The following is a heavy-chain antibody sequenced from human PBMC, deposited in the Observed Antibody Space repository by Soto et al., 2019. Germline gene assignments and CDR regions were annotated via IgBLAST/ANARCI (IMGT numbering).Heavy chain of an antibody. D-gene: IGHD3-16*01. J-gene: IGHJ3*02. V-gene: IGHV1-3*01. CDR3: ARGGDTVAFDI. CDR1: RYTFYSYA. Sequence: ASVKVSCKASRYTFYSYAMHGVRQAPGQRLEWMGWINAGNGNTKYSQKFQGRVTMTTDTSTSTAYMELRSLRSDDTAVYYCARGGDTVAFDIWGQGTMVTVSS. CDR2: INAGNGNT.